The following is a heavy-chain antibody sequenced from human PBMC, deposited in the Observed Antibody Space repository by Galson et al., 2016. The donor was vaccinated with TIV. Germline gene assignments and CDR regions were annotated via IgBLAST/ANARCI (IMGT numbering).Heavy chain of an antibody. CDR2: IRSDGTNK. CDR3: AKDGAIDIYIIDY. CDR1: EFSFSNYG. V-gene: IGHV3-30*02. D-gene: IGHD2-2*02. Sequence: SLRLSCAASEFSFSNYGMHWVRQAPGKGLEWVAFIRSDGTNKYYADSVKGRFTISRDNSKNTVYLQMNSLRPDDTAVYYCAKDGAIDIYIIDYWGQGILVTVSS. J-gene: IGHJ4*02.